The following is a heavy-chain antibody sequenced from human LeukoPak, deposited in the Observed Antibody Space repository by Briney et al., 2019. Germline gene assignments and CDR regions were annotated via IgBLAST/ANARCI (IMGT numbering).Heavy chain of an antibody. CDR1: GFNFGTFW. V-gene: IGHV3-7*01. CDR2: INQDGSVR. J-gene: IGHJ1*01. Sequence: GGSLRLSCAASGFNFGTFWMSWVRQAPGRGLGWVAKINQDGSVRDYVDSVKGRFTISRDNANNFLHLQTNSLRADDAAVYYCARDQNFYDTTGEGYFQHWGQGTLVTVSS. CDR3: ARDQNFYDTTGEGYFQH. D-gene: IGHD3-22*01.